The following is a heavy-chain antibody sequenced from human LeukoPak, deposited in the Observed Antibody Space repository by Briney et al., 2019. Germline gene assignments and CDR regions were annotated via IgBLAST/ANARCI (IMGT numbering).Heavy chain of an antibody. Sequence: GGSLRLSCAASGFTFNSYEMNWVRQAPGKGLEWISYISTSGSTRYYADPVKGRFTISRDNTENSLYLQMNSLRAEDTAVYYCARGDGGYYYGMDVWGKGTSVTVSS. CDR1: GFTFNSYE. D-gene: IGHD4-23*01. CDR3: ARGDGGYYYGMDV. CDR2: ISTSGSTR. V-gene: IGHV3-48*03. J-gene: IGHJ6*04.